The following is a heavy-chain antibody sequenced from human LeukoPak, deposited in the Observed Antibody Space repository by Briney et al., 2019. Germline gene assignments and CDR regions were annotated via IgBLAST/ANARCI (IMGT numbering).Heavy chain of an antibody. CDR3: ARGLEGYCSSTSCYDTHYYYYMDV. Sequence: ASVKVSCKASGYTFTGYYMHWVRQAPGQGLEWMGWMNPNSGNTGYAQKFQGRVTITRNTSISTAYMELSSLRSEDTAVYYCARGLEGYCSSTSCYDTHYYYYMDVWGKGTTVTVSS. CDR2: MNPNSGNT. CDR1: GYTFTGYY. V-gene: IGHV1-8*03. J-gene: IGHJ6*03. D-gene: IGHD2-2*01.